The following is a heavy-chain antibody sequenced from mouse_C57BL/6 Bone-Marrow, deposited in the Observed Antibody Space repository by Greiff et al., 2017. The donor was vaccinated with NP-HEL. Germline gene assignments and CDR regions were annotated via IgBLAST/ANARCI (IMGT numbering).Heavy chain of an antibody. J-gene: IGHJ3*01. CDR1: GYTFTSYW. V-gene: IGHV1-53*01. Sequence: VQLQQPGTELVKPGASVKLSCKASGYTFTSYWMHWVKQRPGQGLEWIGNINPSNGGTNYNEKFKSKVTLTVDKSSSTAYMQLSSLTSEDSAVYYCARSDGYYLAWFAYWGQGTLVTVSA. D-gene: IGHD2-3*01. CDR2: INPSNGGT. CDR3: ARSDGYYLAWFAY.